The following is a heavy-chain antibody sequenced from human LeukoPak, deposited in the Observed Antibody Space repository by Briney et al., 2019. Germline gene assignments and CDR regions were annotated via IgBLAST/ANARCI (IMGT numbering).Heavy chain of an antibody. J-gene: IGHJ6*03. CDR1: GFTFSSYG. CDR2: IWYDGSNE. V-gene: IGHV3-33*03. D-gene: IGHD3-16*01. CDR3: AKALGGNYYYYMDV. Sequence: GGTLRLSCAASGFTFSSYGMHWVREAPGKGLEWVGVIWYDGSNEYYAASVKGPFTISRDKSKNTLYLQMNSLRAEDTAVYYCAKALGGNYYYYMDVWGKGTTVTVSS.